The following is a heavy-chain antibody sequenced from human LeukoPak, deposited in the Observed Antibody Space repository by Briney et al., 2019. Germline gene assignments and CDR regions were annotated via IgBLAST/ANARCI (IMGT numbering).Heavy chain of an antibody. CDR3: AREGYSPFFDY. Sequence: PSETLSLTCTASGGSISSSSYYWGWIRQPPGKGLEWIGSIYYSGSTYYNPSLKSRVTISVDTSKNQFSLKLSSVTAADTAVYYCAREGYSPFFDYWGQGTLVTVSS. CDR1: GGSISSSSYY. D-gene: IGHD5-18*01. V-gene: IGHV4-39*02. CDR2: IYYSGST. J-gene: IGHJ4*02.